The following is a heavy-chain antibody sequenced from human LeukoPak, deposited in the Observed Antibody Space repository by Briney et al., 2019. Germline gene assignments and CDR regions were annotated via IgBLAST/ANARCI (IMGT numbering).Heavy chain of an antibody. J-gene: IGHJ4*02. Sequence: GGYLRLSCAASGFTFSSYAMSWVRQAPGKGLEWVSAISGSGGSTYYADSVKGRFTISRDNSKNTLYLQMNSLRAEDTAVYYCAKGDVYSGYDFLDYWGQGTLVTVSS. V-gene: IGHV3-23*01. CDR2: ISGSGGST. D-gene: IGHD5-12*01. CDR3: AKGDVYSGYDFLDY. CDR1: GFTFSSYA.